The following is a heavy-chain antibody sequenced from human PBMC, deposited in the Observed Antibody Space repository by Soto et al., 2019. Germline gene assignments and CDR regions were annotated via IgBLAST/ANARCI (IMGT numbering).Heavy chain of an antibody. D-gene: IGHD6-19*01. CDR1: GFRFQDYH. J-gene: IGHJ4*02. CDR2: ISGGRSYT. CDR3: ARWGSAWYLYYIDY. Sequence: GGSLRLSRAPSGFRFQDYHMSWIRHAPGKGLKWISSISGGRSYTDYAESVKGRFTISRDDAKNSLYLQMTSLRADDAAVYYCARWGSAWYLYYIDYWGQGTQVTVSS. V-gene: IGHV3-11*03.